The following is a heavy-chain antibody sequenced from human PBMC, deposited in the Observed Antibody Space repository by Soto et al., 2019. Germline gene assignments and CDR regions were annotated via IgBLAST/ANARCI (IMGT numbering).Heavy chain of an antibody. CDR3: ASEPEGQLGKDECFDY. CDR1: GFTFSDYY. V-gene: IGHV3-11*01. Sequence: QVQLVESGGGLVKPGGSLRLSCAASGFTFSDYYMSWIRQAPGKGLEWVSYITGSGKSIYYADSVKGRFTISRDNAKNALYLQMNSLRAEDTAVYYCASEPEGQLGKDECFDYWDQGSLVTVSS. CDR2: ITGSGKSI. D-gene: IGHD7-27*01. J-gene: IGHJ4*02.